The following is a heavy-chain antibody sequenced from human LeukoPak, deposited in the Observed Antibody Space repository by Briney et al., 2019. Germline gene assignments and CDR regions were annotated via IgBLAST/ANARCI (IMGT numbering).Heavy chain of an antibody. D-gene: IGHD3-10*01. Sequence: GASVKVSCKASGGTFSSYTISWVRQAPGQGLEWMGRIIPILGIANYAQKFQGRVTITADKSTSTAYMELSSLRSEDTAVYYCDSYYGSGPDGYWSQGTLVTVSS. CDR1: GGTFSSYT. J-gene: IGHJ4*02. CDR2: IIPILGIA. V-gene: IGHV1-69*02. CDR3: DSYYGSGPDGY.